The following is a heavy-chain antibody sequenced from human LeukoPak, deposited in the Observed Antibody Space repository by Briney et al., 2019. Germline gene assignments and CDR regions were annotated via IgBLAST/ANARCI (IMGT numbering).Heavy chain of an antibody. D-gene: IGHD3-10*01. CDR3: AKDRPGLTMVRGVLDY. CDR2: ISYDGSNK. Sequence: PGGSLRLSCAASGFTFSSYGMHWVRQAPGKGLEWVAVISYDGSNKYYADSVKGRFTISRDNSKNTLYLQMNSLRAEDTAVYYCAKDRPGLTMVRGVLDYWGQGTLVTVSS. J-gene: IGHJ4*02. V-gene: IGHV3-30*18. CDR1: GFTFSSYG.